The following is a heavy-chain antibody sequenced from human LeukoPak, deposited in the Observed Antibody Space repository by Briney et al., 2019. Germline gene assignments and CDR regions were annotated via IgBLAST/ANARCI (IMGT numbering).Heavy chain of an antibody. J-gene: IGHJ5*02. CDR2: ISSSSSYI. V-gene: IGHV3-21*01. CDR3: ARGTEMATMGSWFDP. CDR1: GFTFSSYN. D-gene: IGHD5-24*01. Sequence: KAGGSLRLSCAASGFTFSSYNMNWVRQAPGKGLEWVSSISSSSSYIFYADSVKGRFTISRDNAKNSVYLQMNSLRAEDTAVYYCARGTEMATMGSWFDPWGQGTLVTVSS.